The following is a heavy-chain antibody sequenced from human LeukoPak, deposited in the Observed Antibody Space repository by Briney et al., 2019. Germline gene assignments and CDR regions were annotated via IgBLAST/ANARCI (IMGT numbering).Heavy chain of an antibody. D-gene: IGHD2-15*01. CDR2: IYTSGST. Sequence: PSQTLSLTCTVSGGSISSGSYYWNWIRQPAGKGLEWIGRIYTSGSTNCNPSLKSRVTISVDTSKNQFSLKLSSVTAADTAVYYCARLWCSGGSCYSGWFDPWGQGTLVTVSS. CDR3: ARLWCSGGSCYSGWFDP. J-gene: IGHJ5*02. CDR1: GGSISSGSYY. V-gene: IGHV4-61*02.